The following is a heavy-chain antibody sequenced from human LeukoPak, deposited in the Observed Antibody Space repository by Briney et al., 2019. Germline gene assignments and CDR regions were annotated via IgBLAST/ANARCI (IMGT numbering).Heavy chain of an antibody. CDR1: GDPHSGYN. D-gene: IGHD2-15*01. J-gene: IGHJ4*02. CDR3: ARGSCSGGSSYYFDQ. V-gene: IGHV4-59*08. CDR2: IYYSGST. Sequence: SETLSLPCSVSGDPHSGYNWNWLRRPPGERLEWIGHIYYSGSTNYNPYPQSRVTMFIDTNKNNFSLMLSTITTADTAVYYCARGSCSGGSSYYFDQWGQGTLVTVSS.